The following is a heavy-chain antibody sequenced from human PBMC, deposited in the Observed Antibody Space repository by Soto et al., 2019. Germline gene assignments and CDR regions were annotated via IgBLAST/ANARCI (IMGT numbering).Heavy chain of an antibody. V-gene: IGHV4-59*01. CDR1: GGSISSYY. CDR3: AREAHYPGHFDF. J-gene: IGHJ4*02. Sequence: ESLSLTCTVSGGSISSYYWSWIRQPPGKGLEWIGYIYYSGSTNYNPSLKSRVTISVDTSKNQFSLKLSSVTAADTAVYYCAREAHYPGHFDFWGQGTLVTVSS. CDR2: IYYSGST. D-gene: IGHD1-26*01.